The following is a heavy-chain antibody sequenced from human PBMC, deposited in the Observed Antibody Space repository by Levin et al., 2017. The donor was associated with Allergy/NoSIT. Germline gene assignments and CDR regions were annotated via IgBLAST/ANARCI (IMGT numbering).Heavy chain of an antibody. D-gene: IGHD6-13*01. CDR1: GFTFSNYG. Sequence: GESLKISCAASGFTFSNYGMHWVRQAPGKGLEWVAVTWSDGSNKYYADSVKGRFTISRDNSKNTLDLQMNSLRAEDTAVYYCARGLWYSNTGGFDPWGQGTLVTVSS. CDR2: TWSDGSNK. J-gene: IGHJ5*02. CDR3: ARGLWYSNTGGFDP. V-gene: IGHV3-33*01.